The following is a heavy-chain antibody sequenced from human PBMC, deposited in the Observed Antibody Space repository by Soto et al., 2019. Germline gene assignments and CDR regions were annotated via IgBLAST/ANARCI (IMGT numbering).Heavy chain of an antibody. V-gene: IGHV3-9*01. Sequence: EVQLVESGGGLVQPGRSLRLSCAASGFTFDDYAMHWVRQAPGKGLEWVSGISWNRGSIGYADSVKGRFTISRDNAKNSLYLQMNSLRAEDTALYYCAKARSGYAFDYWGQGTLVTVSS. J-gene: IGHJ4*02. CDR1: GFTFDDYA. CDR3: AKARSGYAFDY. CDR2: ISWNRGSI. D-gene: IGHD5-12*01.